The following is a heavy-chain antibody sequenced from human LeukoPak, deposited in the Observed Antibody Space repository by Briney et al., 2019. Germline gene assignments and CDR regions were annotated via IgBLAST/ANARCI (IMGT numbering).Heavy chain of an antibody. J-gene: IGHJ4*02. CDR1: GFTFSIYA. Sequence: GGSLRLSCAASGFTFSIYAMSWVRQAPGKGLEWVSAISASGGSTYYADSVKGRFTISRDNSRNTLYLQVSSLRAEDTAVYYCAKDTKGYPIDYWGQGTLVTVSS. V-gene: IGHV3-23*01. CDR2: ISASGGST. CDR3: AKDTKGYPIDY. D-gene: IGHD2-2*01.